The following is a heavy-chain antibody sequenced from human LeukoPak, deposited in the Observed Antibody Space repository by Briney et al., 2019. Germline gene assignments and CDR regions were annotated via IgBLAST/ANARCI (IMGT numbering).Heavy chain of an antibody. V-gene: IGHV4-34*01. CDR3: ARRVGSSWYNH. D-gene: IGHD6-13*01. CDR2: INHSGST. Sequence: SETLSLTCAVYGGSFSGYYWSWIRQPPGKGPEWIGEINHSGSTNYNPSLKSRVTISVDTSKNQFSLKLSSVTAADTAVYYCARRVGSSWYNHWGQGTLVTVSS. J-gene: IGHJ5*02. CDR1: GGSFSGYY.